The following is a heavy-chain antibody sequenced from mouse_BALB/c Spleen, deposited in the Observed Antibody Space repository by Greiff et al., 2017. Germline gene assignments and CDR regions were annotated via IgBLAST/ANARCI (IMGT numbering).Heavy chain of an antibody. CDR3: ARGGITGAMDY. Sequence: EVQLQQSGPELVKPGASVKISCKASGYSFTGYFMNWVMQSHGKSLEWIGRINPYNGDTFYNQKFKGKATLTVDKSSSTAHMELRSLASEDSAVYYCARGGITGAMDYWGQGTSVTVSS. D-gene: IGHD2-4*01. V-gene: IGHV1-20*02. CDR2: INPYNGDT. CDR1: GYSFTGYF. J-gene: IGHJ4*01.